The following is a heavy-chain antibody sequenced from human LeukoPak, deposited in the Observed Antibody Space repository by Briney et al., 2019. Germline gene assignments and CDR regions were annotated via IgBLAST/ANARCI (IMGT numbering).Heavy chain of an antibody. CDR1: GFTFSSYP. D-gene: IGHD6-19*01. V-gene: IGHV3-64*01. J-gene: IGHJ5*02. CDR2: IHSNGIST. CDR3: ARTQQWLATGGWYWFDT. Sequence: GGSLRLSCAASGFTFSSYPIHWVRQAPGKGLEFVSSIHSNGISTYYGNSVKGRFTVSRDNSKNTVYLQMGSLREEDMAVYYCARTQQWLATGGWYWFDTWGQGTLVTVSS.